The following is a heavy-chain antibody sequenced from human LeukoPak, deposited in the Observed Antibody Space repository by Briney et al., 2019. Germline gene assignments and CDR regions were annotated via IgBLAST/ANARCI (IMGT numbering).Heavy chain of an antibody. D-gene: IGHD5-18*01. V-gene: IGHV1-18*01. J-gene: IGHJ6*03. Sequence: ASVKVSCKASGYTFTSYGISWVRQALGQGLEWMGWISAYNGNTNYAQKLQGSVTMTTDTSTSTAYMELRSLRSDDTAVYYCARGGVPDAAMVAGYYYYMDVWGKGTTVTVSS. CDR3: ARGGVPDAAMVAGYYYYMDV. CDR1: GYTFTSYG. CDR2: ISAYNGNT.